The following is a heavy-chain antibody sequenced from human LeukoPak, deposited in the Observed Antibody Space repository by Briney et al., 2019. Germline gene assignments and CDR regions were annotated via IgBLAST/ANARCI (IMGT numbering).Heavy chain of an antibody. CDR3: ARRWAFDI. V-gene: IGHV4-34*01. CDR2: INHSGST. Sequence: SETLSLTCAVYGGSFSGYYWSWIRRPPGKGLEWIGEINHSGSTNYNPSLKSRVTISVDTSKNQFSLKLSSVTAADTAVYYCARRWAFDIWGQGTMVNVSS. J-gene: IGHJ3*02. CDR1: GGSFSGYY.